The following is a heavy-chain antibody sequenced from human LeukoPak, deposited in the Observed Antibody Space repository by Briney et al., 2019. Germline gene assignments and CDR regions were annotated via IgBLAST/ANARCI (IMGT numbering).Heavy chain of an antibody. CDR3: ARDIAAAGPDY. CDR2: IWYDGSNK. Sequence: PGGSLRLSCAASGFTFSSYGMHWVRQAPGKGLEWVAVIWYDGSNKYYADSVKGRFTISRDNSKNTLYLQMNSLRAGDTAVYYCARDIAAAGPDYWGQGTLVPVSS. CDR1: GFTFSSYG. D-gene: IGHD6-13*01. J-gene: IGHJ4*02. V-gene: IGHV3-33*01.